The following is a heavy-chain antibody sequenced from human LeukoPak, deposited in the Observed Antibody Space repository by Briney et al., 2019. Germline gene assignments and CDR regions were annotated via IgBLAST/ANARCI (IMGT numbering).Heavy chain of an antibody. Sequence: PGGSLRLSCAASGFTFSSYGMPWVRQAPGKGLEWVAVIWYDGSNKYYADSVKGRFTISRDNSKNTLYLQMNSLRAEDTAVYYCARGPVAGTGDYWGQGTLVTVSS. CDR3: ARGPVAGTGDY. D-gene: IGHD6-19*01. CDR2: IWYDGSNK. V-gene: IGHV3-33*01. CDR1: GFTFSSYG. J-gene: IGHJ4*02.